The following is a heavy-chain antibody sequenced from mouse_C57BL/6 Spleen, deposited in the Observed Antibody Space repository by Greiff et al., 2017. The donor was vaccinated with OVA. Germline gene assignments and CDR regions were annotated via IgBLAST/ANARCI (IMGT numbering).Heavy chain of an antibody. J-gene: IGHJ1*03. V-gene: IGHV5-12*01. CDR1: GFTFSDYY. CDR2: ISNGGGST. D-gene: IGHD2-3*01. Sequence: EVKLVESGGGLVQPGGSLKLSCAASGFTFSDYYMYWVRQTPEKRLEWVAYISNGGGSTYYPDTVKGRFTISRDNAKNTLYLQMSRLKSEDTAMYYCARQEGLMGLYFDVWGTGTTVTVSS. CDR3: ARQEGLMGLYFDV.